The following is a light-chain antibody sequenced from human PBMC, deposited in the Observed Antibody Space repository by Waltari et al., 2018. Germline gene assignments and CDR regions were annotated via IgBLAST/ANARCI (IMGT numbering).Light chain of an antibody. Sequence: DTVVTQSPDTLSVSPGERVTLSCRASQSVGSDLAWYQQKPGQAPRLLIYGASTRATGSPARFSGSGSGTEFTLTISSLQSEDLGVYYCQQYNQWPPITFGPGTKVEVK. CDR2: GAS. J-gene: IGKJ3*01. V-gene: IGKV3-15*01. CDR1: QSVGSD. CDR3: QQYNQWPPIT.